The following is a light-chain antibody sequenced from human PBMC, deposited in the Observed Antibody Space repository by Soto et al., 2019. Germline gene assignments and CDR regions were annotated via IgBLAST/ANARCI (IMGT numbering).Light chain of an antibody. J-gene: IGKJ5*01. CDR3: QQRNVWPPIT. V-gene: IGKV3-11*01. CDR1: QSVRTS. Sequence: VMLTHSPATLSLSPGARATLSCRASQSVRTSLAWYQHKPRQAPRLVIYDASLRANGVPARFGGSGSGTDFTPTINSLEPEDFAVYYCQQRNVWPPITFGQGTRLEIK. CDR2: DAS.